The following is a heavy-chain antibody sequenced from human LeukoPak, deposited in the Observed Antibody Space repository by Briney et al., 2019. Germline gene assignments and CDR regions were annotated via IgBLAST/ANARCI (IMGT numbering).Heavy chain of an antibody. J-gene: IGHJ3*02. D-gene: IGHD2-15*01. CDR1: GGSINNHY. CDR3: ARGAGGYCSGGSCNNDAFDI. CDR2: IHYTGTT. Sequence: PSETLSLTCIVSGGSINNHYWTWIRQTPGKGLEWIGDIHYTGTTKYNPSLKSRVTISIDTSKNQFSLKLSSVTAADTAVYYCARGAGGYCSGGSCNNDAFDIWGQGTMVTVSS. V-gene: IGHV4-59*11.